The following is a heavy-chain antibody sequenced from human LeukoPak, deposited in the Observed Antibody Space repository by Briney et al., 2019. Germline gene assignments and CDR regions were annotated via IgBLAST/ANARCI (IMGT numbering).Heavy chain of an antibody. CDR3: ARPYLYYFGSGSFN. Sequence: EPGGSLRLSCAASGFTFSAYWMSWVRQAPGKGLEWVANIKQDGSEKYYVDSVKGRFTISRDNAKNSLYLQMNSLRAEDTAVYYCARPYLYYFGSGSFNWGQGTPVTVSS. D-gene: IGHD3-10*01. V-gene: IGHV3-7*01. CDR1: GFTFSAYW. CDR2: IKQDGSEK. J-gene: IGHJ4*02.